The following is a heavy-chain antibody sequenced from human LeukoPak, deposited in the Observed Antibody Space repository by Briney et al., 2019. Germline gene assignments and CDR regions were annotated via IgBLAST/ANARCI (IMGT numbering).Heavy chain of an antibody. V-gene: IGHV3-21*01. D-gene: IGHD5-18*01. CDR3: ARDGVDTAMVFYYYYMDV. CDR2: ISSSSSYI. CDR1: GFTFSSYS. J-gene: IGHJ6*03. Sequence: GGSLRLSCAASGFTFSSYSMNWVRQAPGKGLEWVSSISSSSSYIYYADSVKGRFTISGDNAKNSLYLQMNSLRAEDTAVYYCARDGVDTAMVFYYYYMDVWGKGTTVTVSS.